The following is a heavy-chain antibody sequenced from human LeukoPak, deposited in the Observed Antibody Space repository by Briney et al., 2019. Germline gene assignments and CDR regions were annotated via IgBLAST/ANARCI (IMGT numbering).Heavy chain of an antibody. CDR2: INHSGST. V-gene: IGHV4-34*01. Sequence: PSETLSLTCAVYGGSFSGYYWSWIRQPPGKGLEWIGEINHSGSTNYNPSLKSRVTISVDTSKNQFSLKLSSVTAADTAVYYCARAAGRFWFDPWGQGTLVTVPS. D-gene: IGHD6-13*01. J-gene: IGHJ5*02. CDR3: ARAAGRFWFDP. CDR1: GGSFSGYY.